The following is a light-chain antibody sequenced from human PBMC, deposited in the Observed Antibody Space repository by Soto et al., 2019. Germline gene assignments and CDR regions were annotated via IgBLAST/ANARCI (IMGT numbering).Light chain of an antibody. J-gene: IGLJ1*01. V-gene: IGLV2-11*01. CDR3: CSYAGGHTWV. CDR2: DVS. CDR1: SSDVGGYNY. Sequence: QSALTQPRSVSGSPGQSVTISCTGTSSDVGGYNYVSWYQQHPGKAPKLMIYDVSKRPSGVPDRFSGSKSGTSASLAISGLQAEDEADYYCCSYAGGHTWVFGTGTKVTV.